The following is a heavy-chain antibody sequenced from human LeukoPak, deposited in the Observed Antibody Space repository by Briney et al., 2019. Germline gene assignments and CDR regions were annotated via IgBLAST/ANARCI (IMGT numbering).Heavy chain of an antibody. V-gene: IGHV3-74*01. Sequence: PGGSLRLSCAASGFTFGNSWVHWVPQAPGKGLVWVSLINADWSTTSYADSVKGRFTISRDNARNTLSLEMNSLTIEDTAVYYCIVVVEPPDSDGFDVWGQGTMITVSS. CDR2: INADWSTT. J-gene: IGHJ3*01. CDR1: GFTFGNSW. CDR3: IVVVEPPDSDGFDV. D-gene: IGHD1-14*01.